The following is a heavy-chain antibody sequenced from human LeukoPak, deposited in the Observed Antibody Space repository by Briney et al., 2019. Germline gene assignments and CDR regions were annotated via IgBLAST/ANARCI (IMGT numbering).Heavy chain of an antibody. CDR1: GGSFSDYY. CDR2: INQSGTT. Sequence: SSETLSLTCAVYGGSFSDYYWSWIRQSPGRGLEWIGEINQSGTTDYNPSLKSRVIISIDTSKTQFSLKLSSVTAADTAVYYCARDYDSSGYYPFYWGQVTPVTVSS. V-gene: IGHV4-34*01. CDR3: ARDYDSSGYYPFY. D-gene: IGHD3-22*01. J-gene: IGHJ4*02.